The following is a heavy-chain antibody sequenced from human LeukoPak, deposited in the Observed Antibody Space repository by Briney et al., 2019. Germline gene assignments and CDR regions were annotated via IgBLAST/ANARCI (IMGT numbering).Heavy chain of an antibody. J-gene: IGHJ4*02. Sequence: SETLSLTCTVSGYSISSGYYWGWIRQPPGKGLEWIGSIYYSGSTYYNPSLKSRVTISVDTSKNQFSLKLSSVTAADTAVYYCARRSSSWYSQYFDYWGQGTLVTVSS. V-gene: IGHV4-38-2*02. CDR1: GYSISSGYY. CDR3: ARRSSSWYSQYFDY. CDR2: IYYSGST. D-gene: IGHD6-13*01.